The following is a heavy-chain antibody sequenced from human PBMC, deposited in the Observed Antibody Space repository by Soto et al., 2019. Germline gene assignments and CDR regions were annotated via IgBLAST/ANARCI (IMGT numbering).Heavy chain of an antibody. CDR3: AYSSTPFDY. Sequence: GGSLRHSCAASGFTFSSYSMNWVRQAPGKGLEWVSYISSSSSTIYYADSVKGRFTISRDNSKNTLYLQMNSLRAEDTAVYYCAYSSTPFDYWGQGTLVTVSS. V-gene: IGHV3-48*01. D-gene: IGHD6-13*01. J-gene: IGHJ4*02. CDR1: GFTFSSYS. CDR2: ISSSSSTI.